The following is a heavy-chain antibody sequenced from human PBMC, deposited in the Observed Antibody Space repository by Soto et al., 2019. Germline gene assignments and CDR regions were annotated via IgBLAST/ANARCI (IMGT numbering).Heavy chain of an antibody. Sequence: QVQLQESGPGLVKPSGTLSVTCAVSSGSISSSNWWSWVRQPPGKGLEWIGEIYHSGSTNYNPSLKSRVTISVDKSKNQFSLNLSSVTAADTAVYYCARGLAIADYDYYYYMDVWGKGTTVTVS. CDR1: SGSISSSNW. CDR2: IYHSGST. V-gene: IGHV4-4*02. J-gene: IGHJ6*03. D-gene: IGHD6-13*01. CDR3: ARGLAIADYDYYYYMDV.